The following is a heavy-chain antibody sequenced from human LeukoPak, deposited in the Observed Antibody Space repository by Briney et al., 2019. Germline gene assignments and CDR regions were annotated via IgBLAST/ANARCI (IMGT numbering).Heavy chain of an antibody. CDR1: GFTFSSYG. CDR3: AKDFYYGSGSYYHYYYMDV. Sequence: PGGSLRLSCAASGFTFSSYGMHWVRQAPGKGLEWVAFIRYDGSNKYYADSVKGRFTISRDNSKNTLYLQMNSLRAEDTAVYYCAKDFYYGSGSYYHYYYMDVWGKGTTVTVSS. CDR2: IRYDGSNK. J-gene: IGHJ6*03. D-gene: IGHD3-10*01. V-gene: IGHV3-30*02.